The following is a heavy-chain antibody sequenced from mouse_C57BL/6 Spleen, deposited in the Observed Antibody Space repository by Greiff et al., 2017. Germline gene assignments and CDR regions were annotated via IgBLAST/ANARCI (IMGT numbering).Heavy chain of an antibody. CDR1: GFTFSSYT. D-gene: IGHD1-1*01. CDR3: ARHLDTTVVSSMDY. CDR2: ISGGGGNT. V-gene: IGHV5-9*01. Sequence: EVNVVESGGGLVKPGGSLKLSCAASGFTFSSYTMSWVRQTPEKRLEWVATISGGGGNTYYPDSVKGRFTISRDNAKNTLYLQMSSVRSKDTALXYCARHLDTTVVSSMDYWGQGTSVTVSS. J-gene: IGHJ4*01.